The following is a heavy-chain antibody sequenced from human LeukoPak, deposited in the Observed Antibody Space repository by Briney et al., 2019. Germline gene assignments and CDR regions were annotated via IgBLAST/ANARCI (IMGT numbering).Heavy chain of an antibody. CDR1: GGSISSGSYY. J-gene: IGHJ4*02. D-gene: IGHD6-13*01. CDR3: ARGGVAAADYFDY. Sequence: PSQTLSLTCTVSGGSISSGSYYWSWIRQPAGKGLEWIGRIYHSGSTNYNPSLKSRVTISVDKSKNQFSLKLSSVTAADTAVYYCARGGVAAADYFDYWGQGTLVTVSS. CDR2: IYHSGST. V-gene: IGHV4-61*02.